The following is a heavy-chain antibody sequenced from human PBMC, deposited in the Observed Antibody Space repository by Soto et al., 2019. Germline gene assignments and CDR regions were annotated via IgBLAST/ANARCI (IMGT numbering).Heavy chain of an antibody. CDR2: IYYSGST. CDR1: GGSSSGGVYY. D-gene: IGHD1-7*01. V-gene: IGHV4-31*03. CDR3: ARGSGTTIGWFDP. Sequence: KTSETLSLTCTVSGGSSSGGVYYWSWIGHHPGKGLEWIGYIYYSGSTYYNPSLKSRATISVDTSKNQFSLKLSSVTAADTAVYYCARGSGTTIGWFDPWGQGTLVTVSS. J-gene: IGHJ5*02.